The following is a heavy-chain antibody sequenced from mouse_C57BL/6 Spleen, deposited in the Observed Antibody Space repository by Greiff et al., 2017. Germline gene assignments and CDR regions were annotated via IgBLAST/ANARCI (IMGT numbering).Heavy chain of an antibody. CDR1: GFTFSDYG. CDR3: ARTRDDGSSLDY. CDR2: ISNLAYSI. V-gene: IGHV5-15*04. D-gene: IGHD1-1*01. Sequence: EVKLEESGGGLVQPGGSLKLSCAASGFTFSDYGMAWVRQAPRKGPEWVAFISNLAYSIYYADTVPGRFTISRENAKNTLYLEMSSLRSEDTAMYYCARTRDDGSSLDYWGQGTTLTVSS. J-gene: IGHJ2*01.